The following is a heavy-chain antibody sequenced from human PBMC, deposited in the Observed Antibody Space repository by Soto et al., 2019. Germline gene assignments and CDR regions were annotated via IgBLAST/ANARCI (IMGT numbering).Heavy chain of an antibody. CDR3: ARGRYGDY. J-gene: IGHJ4*02. CDR2: ISAHNGNT. D-gene: IGHD1-1*01. CDR1: GYTFTSYG. Sequence: QVHLGQSGAEVKKTGASVKVSCKASGYTFTSYGITWVRQAPGQGLEWMGWISAHNGNTDYAQKLQGRVIVTRDTSTSTAYMELRSLRSDDTAMYYCARGRYGDYWGQGALVTVSS. V-gene: IGHV1-18*01.